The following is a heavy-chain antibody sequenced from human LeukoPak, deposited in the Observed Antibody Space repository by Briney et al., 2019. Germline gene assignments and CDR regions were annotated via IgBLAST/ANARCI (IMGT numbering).Heavy chain of an antibody. D-gene: IGHD6-19*01. CDR1: GGSIGSGSYY. V-gene: IGHV4-61*09. J-gene: IGHJ4*02. CDR3: ARAGGSVGWYGTIDY. Sequence: SETLSLTCTVSGGSIGSGSYYWGWIRQPAGKGLEWIGHIYSSGSTSYNPSLQSRVTISVDTSKHQFSLEVTSVAAADTAVYYCARAGGSVGWYGTIDYWGQGTLVTVSS. CDR2: IYSSGST.